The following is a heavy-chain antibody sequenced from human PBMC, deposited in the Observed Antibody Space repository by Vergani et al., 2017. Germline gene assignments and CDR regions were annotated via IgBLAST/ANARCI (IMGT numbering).Heavy chain of an antibody. CDR3: ARVDTQVPATSHFYYMDV. CDR2: IFYSGTT. Sequence: QVQLQESGPGLVKPSQTLSLTCAVSGGSISSGDHCWTWIRQRPGKGLGWIGYIFYSGTTYDNPSLRSRLTISVDTSQNQFSLKLRSVTAAATAVYYCARVDTQVPATSHFYYMDVWGKGTTVVVSS. V-gene: IGHV4-31*11. CDR1: GGSISSGDHC. J-gene: IGHJ6*03. D-gene: IGHD6-25*01.